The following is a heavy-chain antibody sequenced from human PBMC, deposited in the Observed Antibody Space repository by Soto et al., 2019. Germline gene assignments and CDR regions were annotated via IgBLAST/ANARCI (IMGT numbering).Heavy chain of an antibody. Sequence: GGSLRLSCAASGFTFSSYSMNWVRQAPGKGLEWVSSISSSSSYIYYADSVKDRFTISRDNAKNSLYLQMNSLRAEDTAVYYCARSFGYYGSGSPRFDYWGQGTLVTVSS. CDR3: ARSFGYYGSGSPRFDY. CDR1: GFTFSSYS. D-gene: IGHD3-10*01. V-gene: IGHV3-21*01. CDR2: ISSSSSYI. J-gene: IGHJ4*02.